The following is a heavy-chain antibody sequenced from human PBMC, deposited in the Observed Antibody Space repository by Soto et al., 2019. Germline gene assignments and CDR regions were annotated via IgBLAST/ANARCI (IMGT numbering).Heavy chain of an antibody. CDR3: AAESFTAMVNGSVY. J-gene: IGHJ4*02. D-gene: IGHD5-18*01. CDR2: IVVGSGNT. V-gene: IGHV1-58*02. Sequence: SVKVSCKASGFTFTSSAMQWVRQARGQRLEWIGWIVVGSGNTNYAQKFQERVTITRDMSTSTAYMELSSLRSEDTAVYYCAAESFTAMVNGSVYWGQGTLVTVSS. CDR1: GFTFTSSA.